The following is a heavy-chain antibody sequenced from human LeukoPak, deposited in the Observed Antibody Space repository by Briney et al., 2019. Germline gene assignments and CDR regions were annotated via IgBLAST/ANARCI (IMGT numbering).Heavy chain of an antibody. CDR1: GFTFSSYA. Sequence: PGGSLRLSCAASGFTFSSYAMHWVRQAPGKGLEWLAVISYDGSNKYDADSVKGRSTISGDNSKNTLYLQMNSLRAEDTAVYYCARGWQQQKVLDYWGQGTLVTVSS. D-gene: IGHD6-13*01. V-gene: IGHV3-30-3*01. CDR2: ISYDGSNK. J-gene: IGHJ4*02. CDR3: ARGWQQQKVLDY.